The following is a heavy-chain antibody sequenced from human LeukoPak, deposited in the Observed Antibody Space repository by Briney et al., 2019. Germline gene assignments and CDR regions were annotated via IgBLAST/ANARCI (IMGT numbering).Heavy chain of an antibody. CDR1: GYTFTAYY. CDR2: IISNSGAT. V-gene: IGHV1-2*02. D-gene: IGHD2-8*02. Sequence: GASVKVSCKASGYTFTAYYLHWVRQAPGQGLEWMGWIISNSGATTYAQKFQGRVAMTRDTSISTAYMELSRLTSDDTAVYYCARDDCPGNTCSDGPWGQGTLVTVSS. J-gene: IGHJ5*02. CDR3: ARDDCPGNTCSDGP.